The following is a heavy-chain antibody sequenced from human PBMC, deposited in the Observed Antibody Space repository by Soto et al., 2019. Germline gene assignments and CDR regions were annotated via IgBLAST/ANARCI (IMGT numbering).Heavy chain of an antibody. V-gene: IGHV3-30*03. CDR1: EFPFSNYG. D-gene: IGHD2-15*01. CDR3: AGGQYYFDY. CDR2: ISYDGSNK. Sequence: QVQLVESGGGVVKPGRSLRLSCAASEFPFSNYGMNWVRQAPGKGLEWVARISYDGSNKHYADSVKGRFTISRDNSKNMLFLQMSSLRTEDTAVYYSAGGQYYFDYCGQGTRVSVSS. J-gene: IGHJ4*02.